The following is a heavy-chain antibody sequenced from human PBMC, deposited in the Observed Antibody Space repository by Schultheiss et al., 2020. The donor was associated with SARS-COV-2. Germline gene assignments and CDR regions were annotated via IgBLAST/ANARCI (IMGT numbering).Heavy chain of an antibody. J-gene: IGHJ3*02. V-gene: IGHV3-11*04. CDR3: ARDRVYYDILTGYYNVRAFDI. CDR2: ISSSGSTI. Sequence: GGSLRLSCAASGFTFSDYYMSWIRQAPGKGLEWVSYISSSGSTIYYADSVKGRFTISRDNSKNTLYLQMNSLRAEDTAVYYCARDRVYYDILTGYYNVRAFDIWGQGTMVTVSS. CDR1: GFTFSDYY. D-gene: IGHD3-9*01.